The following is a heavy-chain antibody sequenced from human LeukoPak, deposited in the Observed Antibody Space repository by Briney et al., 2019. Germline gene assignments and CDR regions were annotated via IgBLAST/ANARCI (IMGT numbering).Heavy chain of an antibody. CDR1: GGSFSGYY. CDR2: INHSGST. CDR3: ASTLSWYSDYYFDY. J-gene: IGHJ4*02. V-gene: IGHV4-34*01. D-gene: IGHD6-13*01. Sequence: PSETLSLTCAVYGGSFSGYYWSWIRQPPGKGLEWIGEINHSGSTNYNPSLKSRVTISVDTSKNQFSLKLSSVTAADTAVYYCASTLSWYSDYYFDYWGQGTLVTVSS.